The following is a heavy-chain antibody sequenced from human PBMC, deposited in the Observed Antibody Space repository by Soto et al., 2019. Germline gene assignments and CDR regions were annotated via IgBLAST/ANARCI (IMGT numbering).Heavy chain of an antibody. CDR1: GYSFTSYW. CDR2: VYPAESNA. V-gene: IGHV5-51*01. Sequence: GESLKISCQASGYSFTSYWIAWVRQLPGKGLEWMGFVYPAESNARYSPSFQGQVTFSVDKSITTAYLQWSSLRASDSATYYCSRCEGYYSHPLDVWGQGTTVTVSS. D-gene: IGHD1-26*01. J-gene: IGHJ6*02. CDR3: SRCEGYYSHPLDV.